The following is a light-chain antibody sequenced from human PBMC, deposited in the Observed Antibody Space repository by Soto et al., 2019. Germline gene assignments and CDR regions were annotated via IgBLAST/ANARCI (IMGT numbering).Light chain of an antibody. Sequence: EIVLTQSPATLSLSPGERATLSCRASQSVSSYLAWYQQKPGQAPRLLISGASSRATGIPDRFSGSGSGTDFTLTISRLEPEDFAVYYCHHYGTSWTFGQGTKVDIK. V-gene: IGKV3-20*01. CDR2: GAS. CDR3: HHYGTSWT. J-gene: IGKJ1*01. CDR1: QSVSSY.